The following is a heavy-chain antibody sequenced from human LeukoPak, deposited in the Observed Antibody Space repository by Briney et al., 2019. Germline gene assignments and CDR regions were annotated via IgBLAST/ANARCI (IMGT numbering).Heavy chain of an antibody. CDR2: IIPILGIA. J-gene: IGHJ6*02. Sequence: SVKVSCKASGGTFSSYAISWVRQAPGQGLEWMGRIIPILGIANYAQKFQGRVTITADKSTSTAYMELSSLRSEDTAVYYCARVSKGVILVGATPWYGMDVWGQGTTVTVSS. D-gene: IGHD1-26*01. V-gene: IGHV1-69*04. CDR3: ARVSKGVILVGATPWYGMDV. CDR1: GGTFSSYA.